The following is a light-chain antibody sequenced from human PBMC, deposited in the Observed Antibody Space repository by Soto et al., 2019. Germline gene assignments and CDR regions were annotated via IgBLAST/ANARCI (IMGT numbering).Light chain of an antibody. CDR3: QKYNSAPLT. CDR1: QGISNY. CDR2: AAS. V-gene: IGKV1-27*01. Sequence: DIQMTQSPSSLSASVGDRVTITCLASQGISNYLAWYQQNPGKVPNHLTCAASTLQSGVPSRFSGSGSGTDFTLTISSLQPEDVATYDCQKYNSAPLTFGGGTKVEIK. J-gene: IGKJ4*01.